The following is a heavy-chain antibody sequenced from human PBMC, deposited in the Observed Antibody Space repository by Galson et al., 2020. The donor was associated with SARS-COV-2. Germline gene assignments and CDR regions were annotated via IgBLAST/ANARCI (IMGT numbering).Heavy chain of an antibody. CDR1: GASIKTYY. CDR2: VYHSGST. D-gene: IGHD3-3*01. V-gene: IGHV4-59*08. J-gene: IGHJ6*02. Sequence: ETSETLSLTCTVSGASIKTYYWPWIRQSPGKGLEWIGNVYHSGSTNYNPSLKSRVMISVDTSKNQVSLKMSSVTAADTAVYYCARHFGVVRDYYYFYGVDLWGQGTTVTVSS. CDR3: ARHFGVVRDYYYFYGVDL.